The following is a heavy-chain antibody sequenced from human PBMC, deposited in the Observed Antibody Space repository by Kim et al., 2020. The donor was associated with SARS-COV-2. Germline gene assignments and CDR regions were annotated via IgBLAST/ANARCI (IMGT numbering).Heavy chain of an antibody. J-gene: IGHJ4*02. CDR1: GFTFSTSP. CDR3: AKGVTNSGFDY. CDR2: ISWDGTRT. Sequence: GGSLRLSCAASGFTFSTSPMGWVRQAPGKGLEWVSRISWDGTRTYYADSVKGRVTMSSDKSKNTVYLHMNSLRVEDTAVYYCAKGVTNSGFDYWGQGAQV. D-gene: IGHD4-17*01. V-gene: IGHV3-23*01.